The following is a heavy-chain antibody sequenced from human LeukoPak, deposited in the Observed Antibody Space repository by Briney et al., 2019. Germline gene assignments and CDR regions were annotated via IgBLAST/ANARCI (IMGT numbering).Heavy chain of an antibody. J-gene: IGHJ6*02. Sequence: GGSLRLSCAASGLTFSTYTMHWVRQAPGKVLEYVSAISSSGGSTYYANSVKGRFSISRDNSKNTLNLQMGSLRAEDMAVYYCARGYSSSWYGANNYYNGLDVWGQGTTVTVSS. V-gene: IGHV3-64*01. D-gene: IGHD6-13*01. CDR3: ARGYSSSWYGANNYYNGLDV. CDR2: ISSSGGST. CDR1: GLTFSTYT.